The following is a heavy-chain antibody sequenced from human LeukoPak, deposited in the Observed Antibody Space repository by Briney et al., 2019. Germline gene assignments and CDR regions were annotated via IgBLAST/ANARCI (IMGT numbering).Heavy chain of an antibody. CDR2: IDNDGSDT. CDR3: VRDRPHNWFDP. V-gene: IGHV3-74*01. J-gene: IGHJ5*02. D-gene: IGHD6-6*01. Sequence: GGSLRLSCAASGFTFTSHWMHWARQAPGKGLVWVSRIDNDGSDTTYADSVRGRFTISRDNAKNTLYLQMDSLRAEVTAVYYCVRDRPHNWFDPWGQGTLVTVSS. CDR1: GFTFTSHW.